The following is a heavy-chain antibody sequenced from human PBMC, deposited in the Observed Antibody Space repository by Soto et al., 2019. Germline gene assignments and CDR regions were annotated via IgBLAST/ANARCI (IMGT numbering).Heavy chain of an antibody. CDR2: ISGSGGST. V-gene: IGHV3-23*01. J-gene: IGHJ4*02. CDR3: AKRPNYDDANDY. D-gene: IGHD3-3*01. Sequence: GSLRLSCAASGFTFSSYTMSWVRQAPGKGLEWVSAISGSGGSTYYADSVKGRFTISRDNSKNTLYLQMNSLRAEDTAVYYCAKRPNYDDANDYWGQGTLVTVSS. CDR1: GFTFSSYT.